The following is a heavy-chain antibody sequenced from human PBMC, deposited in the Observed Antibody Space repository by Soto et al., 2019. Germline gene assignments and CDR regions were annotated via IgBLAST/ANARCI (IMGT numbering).Heavy chain of an antibody. D-gene: IGHD6-19*01. J-gene: IGHJ2*01. V-gene: IGHV3-9*01. CDR3: AKDGQVAGTEYWYFAL. CDR2: ISWNSGSI. CDR1: GFTFDDYV. Sequence: EVQLVESGGGLVQPGRSLRLSCAASGFTFDDYVMHWVRQAPGKGLEWVSGISWNSGSIGYADSVKGRFTICRDNAKNSLYLQMNSLRAEDTALYYCAKDGQVAGTEYWYFALWGRGTLVTVSS.